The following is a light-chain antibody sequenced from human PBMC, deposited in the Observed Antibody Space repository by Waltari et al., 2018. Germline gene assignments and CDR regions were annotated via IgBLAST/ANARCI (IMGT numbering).Light chain of an antibody. V-gene: IGKV1-33*01. CDR2: DAS. Sequence: DIQMTQSPSSLSVSVGDRVTITCQASQDISNFLNWYQQKPGKAPKLLIYDASNLETVVPSRFSGSGSGTDFTFTISSLQPEDIATYYCQQYDNLPPYTFGQGTKLDIK. CDR3: QQYDNLPPYT. J-gene: IGKJ2*01. CDR1: QDISNF.